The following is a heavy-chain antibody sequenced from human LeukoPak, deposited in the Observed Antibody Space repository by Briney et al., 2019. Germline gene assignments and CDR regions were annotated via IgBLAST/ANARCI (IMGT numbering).Heavy chain of an antibody. CDR1: GGSFSGYY. V-gene: IGHV4-34*01. J-gene: IGHJ6*02. CDR3: SISTHYYYYGMDV. CDR2: INHSGST. Sequence: SETLSLTCAVYGGSFSGYYWSWIRQPPGRGLEWIGEINHSGSTNYNPSLKSRVTISVDTSKNQFSLKLSSVTAADTAVYFASISTHYYYYGMDVWGQGTTVTVSS. D-gene: IGHD3-3*01.